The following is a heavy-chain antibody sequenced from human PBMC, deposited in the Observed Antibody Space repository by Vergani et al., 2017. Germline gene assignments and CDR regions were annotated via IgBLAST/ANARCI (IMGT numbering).Heavy chain of an antibody. J-gene: IGHJ4*02. Sequence: EVQLVESGGGLVKPGGSLRLSCAASGFTFSSYSMNWVRQAPGKGLEWVSSISSSSSYIYYADSVKGRFTISRDNAKNSLYLQMNSLRAEDTAVYYCAREVITGTTWVVDYWGQGTLVTVSS. D-gene: IGHD1-20*01. V-gene: IGHV3-21*01. CDR2: ISSSSSYI. CDR3: AREVITGTTWVVDY. CDR1: GFTFSSYS.